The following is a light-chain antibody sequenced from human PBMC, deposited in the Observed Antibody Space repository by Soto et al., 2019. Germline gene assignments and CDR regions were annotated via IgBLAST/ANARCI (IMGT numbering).Light chain of an antibody. Sequence: DIQLTQSPSSLSVSVGARVTITCRASQSVTNYLTWYQEKPGKAPKPLIYTASSLHSGVPSRFSGSGSGTDFTRTISSLQPEDFATYYCQHSYTTPPTFGQGTKVESK. CDR3: QHSYTTPPT. CDR2: TAS. CDR1: QSVTNY. V-gene: IGKV1-39*01. J-gene: IGKJ1*01.